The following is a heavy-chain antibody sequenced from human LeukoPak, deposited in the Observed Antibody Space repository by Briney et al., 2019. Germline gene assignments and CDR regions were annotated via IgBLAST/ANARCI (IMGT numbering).Heavy chain of an antibody. V-gene: IGHV3-33*08. CDR1: GFTVSSNY. J-gene: IGHJ5*02. CDR3: ARDKNYDILTGYSPP. Sequence: GGSLRLSCAASGFTVSSNYMSWVRQAPGKGLEWVAVIWYDGSNKYYADSVKGRFTISRDNSKNTLYLQMNSLRAEDTAVYYCARDKNYDILTGYSPPWGQGTLVTVSS. CDR2: IWYDGSNK. D-gene: IGHD3-9*01.